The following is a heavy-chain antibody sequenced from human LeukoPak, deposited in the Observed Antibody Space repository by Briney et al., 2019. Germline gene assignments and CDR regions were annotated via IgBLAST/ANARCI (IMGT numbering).Heavy chain of an antibody. CDR3: AKELYSSSWYRPPRYYYYGMDV. D-gene: IGHD6-13*01. V-gene: IGHV3-23*01. CDR2: ISGSGGNT. J-gene: IGHJ6*02. Sequence: GGSLRLSCAVSGFTFSGFWMSWSRQAPGKGPEWVSSISGSGGNTYYADFVKGRFTISRDSSKNTLYLQMNSLRAEDTAVYYCAKELYSSSWYRPPRYYYYGMDVWGQGTTVTVSS. CDR1: GFTFSGFW.